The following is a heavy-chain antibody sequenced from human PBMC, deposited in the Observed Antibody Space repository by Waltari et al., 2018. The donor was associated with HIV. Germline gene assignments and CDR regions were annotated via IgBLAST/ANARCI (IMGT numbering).Heavy chain of an antibody. J-gene: IGHJ4*02. CDR2: MKNIAEGGTT. CDR3: VTGLLYKRY. V-gene: IGHV3-15*01. CDR1: GFTFTNAG. Sequence: EVQLVESGGGLVKPGGSLRLSCAASGFTFTNAGMSWVRQAPVKGLEWGGRMKNIAEGGTTECGAPVKGRFTISRDDSQNTVFLQMNSLKNEDTAVYFCVTGLLYKRYWGQGTLVTVSS. D-gene: IGHD1-1*01.